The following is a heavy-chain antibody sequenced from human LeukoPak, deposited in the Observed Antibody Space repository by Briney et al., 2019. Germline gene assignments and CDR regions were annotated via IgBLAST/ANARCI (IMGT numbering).Heavy chain of an antibody. D-gene: IGHD3-22*01. Sequence: GASVKVSCKASGYTFTSYDINWVRQVTGQGLEWMGWMNPNSGNTGYAQKFQGRVTMTRNTSIGTAYMELSSLRSEDTAVYYCASFRHYDSSGYYYIQVDYWGQGTLVTVSS. V-gene: IGHV1-8*01. CDR1: GYTFTSYD. J-gene: IGHJ4*02. CDR2: MNPNSGNT. CDR3: ASFRHYDSSGYYYIQVDY.